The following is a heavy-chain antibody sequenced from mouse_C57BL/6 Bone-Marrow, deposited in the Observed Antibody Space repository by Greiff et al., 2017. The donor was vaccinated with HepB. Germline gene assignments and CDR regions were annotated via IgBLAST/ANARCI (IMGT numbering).Heavy chain of an antibody. V-gene: IGHV1-22*01. CDR1: GYTFTDYN. D-gene: IGHD2-3*01. CDR2: INPNNGGT. CDR3: ARWLLREGYFDV. Sequence: EVQLQQSGPELVKPGASVKMSCKASGYTFTDYNMHWVKQSHGKSLEWIGYINPNNGGTSYNQKFKGKATLTVNKSSSTAYMELRSLTSEDSAVYYVARWLLREGYFDVWGTGTTVTVSS. J-gene: IGHJ1*03.